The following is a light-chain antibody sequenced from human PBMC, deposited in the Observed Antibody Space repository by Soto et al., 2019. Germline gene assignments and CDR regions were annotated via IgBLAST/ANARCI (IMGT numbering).Light chain of an antibody. CDR3: QRYYSYWT. CDR1: QDIAIY. V-gene: IGKV1-8*01. Sequence: AIQLSLSLSSLSASEGDRVTITCRASQDIAIYLAWYQQKPGEAPKLLIYAASTLQSGVPSRFSGSGSGTDFTLTISCLQSEDFATYYCQRYYSYWTFGQGTKVDIK. J-gene: IGKJ1*01. CDR2: AAS.